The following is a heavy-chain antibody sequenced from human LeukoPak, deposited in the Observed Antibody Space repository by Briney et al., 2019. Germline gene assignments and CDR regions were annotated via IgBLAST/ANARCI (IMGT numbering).Heavy chain of an antibody. V-gene: IGHV4-30-4*07. J-gene: IGHJ4*02. Sequence: KSSQTLSLTCAVSGGSISSGGYSWSWIRQPPGKGLEWIGYIYYSGSTNYNPSLKSRVTISVDTSKNQFSLKLSSVTAADTAVYYCARQYRYDSSALEYWGQGTLVTVSS. CDR1: GGSISSGGYS. CDR3: ARQYRYDSSALEY. D-gene: IGHD3-22*01. CDR2: IYYSGST.